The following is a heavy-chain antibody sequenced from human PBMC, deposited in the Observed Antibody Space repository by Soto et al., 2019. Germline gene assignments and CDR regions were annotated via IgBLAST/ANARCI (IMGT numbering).Heavy chain of an antibody. J-gene: IGHJ6*02. CDR1: GGSFSGYY. D-gene: IGHD3-10*01. Sequence: PSETLSLTCAVYGGSFSGYYWSWIRQPPGKGLEWIGEINHSGSTNYNPSLKSRVTISVDTSKNQFSLKLSSVTAADTAVYYCARAGGVWYYYGSGSYYAAGLLDNYHYYGMDVWGQGTTVTASS. V-gene: IGHV4-34*01. CDR2: INHSGST. CDR3: ARAGGVWYYYGSGSYYAAGLLDNYHYYGMDV.